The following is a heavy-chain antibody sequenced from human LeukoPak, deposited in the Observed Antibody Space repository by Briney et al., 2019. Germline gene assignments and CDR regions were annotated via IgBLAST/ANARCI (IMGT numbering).Heavy chain of an antibody. D-gene: IGHD3-10*01. J-gene: IGHJ4*02. V-gene: IGHV3-23*01. CDR2: INGSGGST. Sequence: GGSLRLSCAASGFTFSSYGMSWVRQAPGKKLEGVSAINGSGGSTYYADSVKGRFTISRDNSKNTLYLQMNSLRAEDTAVYYCANFYYGSDWGQGTLVTVSS. CDR1: GFTFSSYG. CDR3: ANFYYGSD.